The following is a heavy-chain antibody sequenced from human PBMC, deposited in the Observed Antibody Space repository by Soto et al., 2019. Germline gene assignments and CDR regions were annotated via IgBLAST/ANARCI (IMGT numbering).Heavy chain of an antibody. J-gene: IGHJ4*02. Sequence: SVKVSCKASGGTFSSYAISWVRQAPGQGLEWMGGIIPIFGTANYAQKFQGRVTITADESTSTAYMELSSLRSEDTAVYYCARDKSIEDTMVRGVLTYYFDYWGQGTLVTVSS. CDR1: GGTFSSYA. V-gene: IGHV1-69*13. D-gene: IGHD3-10*01. CDR2: IIPIFGTA. CDR3: ARDKSIEDTMVRGVLTYYFDY.